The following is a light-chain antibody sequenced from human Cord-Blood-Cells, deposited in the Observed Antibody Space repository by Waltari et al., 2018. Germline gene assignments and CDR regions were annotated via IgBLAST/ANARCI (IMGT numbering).Light chain of an antibody. CDR2: QDS. J-gene: IGLJ1*01. CDR3: QAWDSSTYV. Sequence: SYELTQPPSVSVSPGQTASIPFSGDKLAAKYACWYQQKPGQSPVLVIYQDSKRPSGIPERFSGSNSGNTATLTISGTQAMDEADYYCQAWDSSTYVFGTGTKVTVL. V-gene: IGLV3-1*01. CDR1: KLAAKY.